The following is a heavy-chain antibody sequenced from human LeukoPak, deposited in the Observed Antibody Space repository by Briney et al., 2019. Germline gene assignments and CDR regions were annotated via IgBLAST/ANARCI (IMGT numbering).Heavy chain of an antibody. CDR1: GFTFSSYA. D-gene: IGHD6-13*01. Sequence: GGSLRLSCAASGFTFSSYAMHWVRQAPGKGLEWVAVISYDGSNKYYADSVKGRFTISRDNSKNTLYLQMNSLRAEDTAVYYCVTAAAGTPIQLDYWGQGTLVTVSS. V-gene: IGHV3-30*04. CDR2: ISYDGSNK. CDR3: VTAAAGTPIQLDY. J-gene: IGHJ4*02.